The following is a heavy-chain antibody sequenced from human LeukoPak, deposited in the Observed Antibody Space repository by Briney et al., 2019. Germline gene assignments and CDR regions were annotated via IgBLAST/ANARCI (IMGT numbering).Heavy chain of an antibody. CDR3: ARVGEAAGSGFDY. D-gene: IGHD6-19*01. V-gene: IGHV3-21*01. Sequence: GGSLRLSCAASGFTFSSYSMNWVRQAPGKGLEWVSSISSSSSYIYYADSVKGRFTISRDNAKNSLYLQMNSLRAEDTAVYYCARVGEAAGSGFDYWGQGTLVTVSS. CDR1: GFTFSSYS. J-gene: IGHJ4*02. CDR2: ISSSSSYI.